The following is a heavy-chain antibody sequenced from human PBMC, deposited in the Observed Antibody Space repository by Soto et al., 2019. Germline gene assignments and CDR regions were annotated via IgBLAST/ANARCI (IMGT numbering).Heavy chain of an antibody. Sequence: HPGGSLRLSCAASGFTFSSYSMNWVRQAPGKGLEWVSYISSSSSTIYYADSVKGRFTISRDNAKNSLYLQMNSLRDEDTAVYYCERDGGDGYNYIVHYYYGMDVWGKGTTVTVSS. CDR1: GFTFSSYS. D-gene: IGHD5-12*01. CDR3: ERDGGDGYNYIVHYYYGMDV. J-gene: IGHJ6*04. V-gene: IGHV3-48*02. CDR2: ISSSSSTI.